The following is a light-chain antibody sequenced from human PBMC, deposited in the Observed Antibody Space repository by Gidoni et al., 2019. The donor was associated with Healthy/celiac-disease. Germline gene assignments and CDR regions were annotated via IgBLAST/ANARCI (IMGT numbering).Light chain of an antibody. CDR3: QQSYSTPIT. J-gene: IGKJ5*01. CDR2: AAS. V-gene: IGKV1-39*01. CDR1: QSISSY. Sequence: DIQMTQSPSSLSASGGDRVTITCQASQSISSYLNWYQHKPGNAPKLLIYAASSLQIGVPSRFSGSGSGTDFTLTISSLQPEDFATYYCQQSYSTPITFGQGTRLEIK.